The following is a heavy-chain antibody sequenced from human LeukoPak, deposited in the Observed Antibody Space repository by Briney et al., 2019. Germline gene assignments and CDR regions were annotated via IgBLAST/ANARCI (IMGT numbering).Heavy chain of an antibody. CDR2: IYYSGST. Sequence: PSETLSLTCTVSGGSISSGDHYWSWIRQPPGKGLEYIGYIYYSGSTYYNPSLKSRVTISVDTSKNQFSLKLSSVTAADTAVYYCASGVPAATLDYWGQGTLVTVSS. CDR1: GGSISSGDHY. D-gene: IGHD2-15*01. V-gene: IGHV4-30-4*08. CDR3: ASGVPAATLDY. J-gene: IGHJ4*02.